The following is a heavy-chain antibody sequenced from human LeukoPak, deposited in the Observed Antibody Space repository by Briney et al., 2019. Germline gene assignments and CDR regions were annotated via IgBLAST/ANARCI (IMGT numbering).Heavy chain of an antibody. CDR1: GGSISSYY. D-gene: IGHD3-9*01. Sequence: SETLSLTCTVSGGSISSYYWSWIRQPAGKGLEWIGRIYTSGSTNYNPSLKSRVTMSVDTSKNQFSLKLSSVTAADTAVYYCARLNGLRYFDWLPHHYFDYWGQGTLVTVSS. CDR2: IYTSGST. J-gene: IGHJ4*02. V-gene: IGHV4-4*07. CDR3: ARLNGLRYFDWLPHHYFDY.